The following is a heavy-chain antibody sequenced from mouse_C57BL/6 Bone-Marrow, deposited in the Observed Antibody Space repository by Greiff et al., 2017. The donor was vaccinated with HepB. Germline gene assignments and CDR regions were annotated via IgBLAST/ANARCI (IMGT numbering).Heavy chain of an antibody. D-gene: IGHD2-1*01. V-gene: IGHV5-2*01. CDR1: EYELPSHD. J-gene: IGHJ3*01. Sequence: DVKLVESGGGLVQPGESLKLSCESNEYELPSHDMSWVRKTPEKRLELVAAINSDGGSTYYPDTMERRFIISRDNTKKTLYLQMSSLRSEDTALYYCARHGNYVAWFAYWGQGTLVTVSA. CDR3: ARHGNYVAWFAY. CDR2: INSDGGST.